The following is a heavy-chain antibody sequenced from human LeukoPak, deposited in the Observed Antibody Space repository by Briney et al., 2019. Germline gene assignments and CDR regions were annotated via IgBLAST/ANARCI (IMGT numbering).Heavy chain of an antibody. Sequence: GGSLRLSCAASRFSFSTYAMTWVRQAPGKGLEWVSTITDSGASTYYADSVKGRFTISRDNSRTTVYLQMNSLRAEDTAVYYCARDLRASSFDNWFDPWGQGTLVTVSS. CDR3: ARDLRASSFDNWFDP. J-gene: IGHJ5*02. CDR2: ITDSGAST. CDR1: RFSFSTYA. V-gene: IGHV3-23*01. D-gene: IGHD2-2*01.